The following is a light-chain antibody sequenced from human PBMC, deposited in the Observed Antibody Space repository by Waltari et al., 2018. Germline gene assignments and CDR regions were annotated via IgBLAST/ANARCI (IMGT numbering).Light chain of an antibody. CDR2: GTS. Sequence: EIVLAQSPGTLSLSPGGRATLSCRASQSVSRSLAWYQQKPHQAPRLLIYGTSIRATAIADRFSGSGAGTDFSLTISRLESEDFAVYYCQHYVRLPWTFGQGTKVEIK. CDR1: QSVSRS. CDR3: QHYVRLPWT. J-gene: IGKJ1*01. V-gene: IGKV3-20*01.